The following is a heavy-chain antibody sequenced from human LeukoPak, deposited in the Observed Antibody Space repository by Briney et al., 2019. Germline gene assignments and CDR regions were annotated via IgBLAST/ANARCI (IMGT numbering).Heavy chain of an antibody. D-gene: IGHD2/OR15-2a*01. J-gene: IGHJ4*01. CDR3: ARAGNTRFDY. CDR2: ITGSSSK. Sequence: PGGSLRLSCAASGFTFSSYNMNWVRQAPGKGLEWVSQITGSSSKYYADSVRGRFTISRDNAENSLYLQMNSLRAEDTAVYYCARAGNTRFDYWGHGTLVTVSS. V-gene: IGHV3-48*01. CDR1: GFTFSSYN.